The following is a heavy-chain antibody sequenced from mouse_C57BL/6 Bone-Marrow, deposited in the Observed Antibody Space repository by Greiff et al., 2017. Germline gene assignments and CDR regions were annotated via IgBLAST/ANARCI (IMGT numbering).Heavy chain of an antibody. Sequence: EVQVVESGGDLVKPGGSLKLSCAASGFTFSSYGMSWVRQPPDKRLEWVATISSGGSYTYYPDSVKGRFTISRDNANYTLYLQMSSLKSEDTAMYYCARADYDGYYAMDYWGQGTSVTVSS. CDR3: ARADYDGYYAMDY. D-gene: IGHD2-4*01. CDR1: GFTFSSYG. J-gene: IGHJ4*01. V-gene: IGHV5-6*01. CDR2: ISSGGSYT.